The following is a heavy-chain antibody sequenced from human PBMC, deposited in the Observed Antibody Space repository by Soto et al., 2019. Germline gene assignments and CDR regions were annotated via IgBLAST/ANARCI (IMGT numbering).Heavy chain of an antibody. CDR1: GFTFSSYG. J-gene: IGHJ6*02. V-gene: IGHV3-30*18. CDR2: ISYDGSNK. CDR3: AKGGGIAAGLGMDV. Sequence: QVQLVESGGGVVQPGRSLRLSCAASGFTFSSYGMHWVRQAPGKGLEWVAVISYDGSNKYYADSVKGRFTISRDNSKNTLYLQMNSLRAEDTAVYYCAKGGGIAAGLGMDVWGQXTTVXVXS. D-gene: IGHD6-13*01.